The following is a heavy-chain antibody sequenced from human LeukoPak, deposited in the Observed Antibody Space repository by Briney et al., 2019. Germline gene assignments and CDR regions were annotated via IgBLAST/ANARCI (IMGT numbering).Heavy chain of an antibody. V-gene: IGHV4-34*01. CDR2: INYTGST. J-gene: IGHJ4*02. CDR3: ARGSRVVTMVRGVPKNFDY. CDR1: GESFVGYY. Sequence: SETLSLTCAVYGESFVGYYWSWIRQPPGKGLEWIGEINYTGSTNYNPSLKSRVTISVDTSKNQFSLKLSSVTAADTAVYYCARGSRVVTMVRGVPKNFDYWGQGTLVTVSS. D-gene: IGHD3-10*01.